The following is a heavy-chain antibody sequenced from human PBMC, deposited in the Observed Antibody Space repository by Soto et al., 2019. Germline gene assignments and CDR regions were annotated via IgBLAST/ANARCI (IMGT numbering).Heavy chain of an antibody. CDR1: GGSFSGYY. CDR3: ARGRVKHGITMIVVVITIRFFAY. CDR2: INHSGST. Sequence: PSETLSLTCAVYGGSFSGYYWSWIRQPPGKGLEWIGEINHSGSTNYNPSLKSRVTISVDTSKNQFSLKLSSVTAADTAVYYCARGRVKHGITMIVVVITIRFFAYWGQGTMVTVSS. V-gene: IGHV4-34*01. D-gene: IGHD3-22*01. J-gene: IGHJ4*02.